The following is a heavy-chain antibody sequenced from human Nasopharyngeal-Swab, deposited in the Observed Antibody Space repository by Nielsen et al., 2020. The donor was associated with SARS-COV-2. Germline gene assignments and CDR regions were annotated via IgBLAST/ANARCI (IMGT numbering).Heavy chain of an antibody. CDR1: GFTFDDYA. CDR2: ITWNSGGI. D-gene: IGHD6-19*01. V-gene: IGHV3-9*01. CDR3: AKLGAQGAVADHFDS. Sequence: GGSLRLSCAASGFTFDDYAMHWVRQAPGKGLEWVSGITWNSGGIGYADSVKSRFTISRDNAKNPLYLQMNSLRPEDTALYYCAKLGAQGAVADHFDSWGQGTLVTVSS. J-gene: IGHJ4*02.